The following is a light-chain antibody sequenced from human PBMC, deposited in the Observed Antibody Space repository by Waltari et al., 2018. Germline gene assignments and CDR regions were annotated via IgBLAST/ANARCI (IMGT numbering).Light chain of an antibody. CDR1: QSVSRTS. Sequence: IVLTQSPGTLSLSPGERATLSCRASQSVSRTSDWYQQKPGQAPRLLIYGASTRATGIPDRFSGSGSGTDFSLTISRLEPEDFAVYYCQHYVRLPATFGQGTKVEIK. J-gene: IGKJ1*01. V-gene: IGKV3-20*01. CDR2: GAS. CDR3: QHYVRLPAT.